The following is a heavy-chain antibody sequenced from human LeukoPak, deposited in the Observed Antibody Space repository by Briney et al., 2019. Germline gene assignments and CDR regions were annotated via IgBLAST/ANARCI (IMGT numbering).Heavy chain of an antibody. D-gene: IGHD3-3*01. CDR3: AGSGYYRRWHYFDY. Sequence: PSETLSLTCAVYGGSFSGYYWSWIRQPPGKGLEWIGEINHSGSTNYNPSLKSRVTISVDTSKNQFSLKLSSVTAADTAVYYCAGSGYYRRWHYFDYWGQGTLVTVSS. CDR2: INHSGST. V-gene: IGHV4-34*01. CDR1: GGSFSGYY. J-gene: IGHJ4*02.